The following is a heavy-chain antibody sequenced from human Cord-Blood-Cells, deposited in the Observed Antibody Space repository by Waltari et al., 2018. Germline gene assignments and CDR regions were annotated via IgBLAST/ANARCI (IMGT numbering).Heavy chain of an antibody. D-gene: IGHD6-6*01. V-gene: IGHV4-59*01. J-gene: IGHJ4*02. Sequence: QVQLQESGPGLVKPSETLSLTCTVSGGSISSYYWSWNRQPPGKGLEWIGYIYYSGSTNYNPSLKSRVTISVDTSKNQFSLKLSSVTAADTAVYYCARGWSSSSPFDYWGQGTLVTVSS. CDR3: ARGWSSSSPFDY. CDR2: IYYSGST. CDR1: GGSISSYY.